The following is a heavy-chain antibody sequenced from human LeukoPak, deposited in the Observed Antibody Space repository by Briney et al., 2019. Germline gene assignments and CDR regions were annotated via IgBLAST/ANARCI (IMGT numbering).Heavy chain of an antibody. V-gene: IGHV3-23*01. J-gene: IGHJ4*02. CDR3: VRDSEGSFDY. D-gene: IGHD3-10*01. CDR2: LACLDASCTE. Sequence: GGSLRLSCAASGFTFGTFDMSWVRQAPGKGLERVSTLACLDASCTEYYSDSVKGRFTISRDKSKSTLSLQVNSLRVEDTAMYYCVRDSEGSFDYWGQGTLVTVSS. CDR1: GFTFGTFD.